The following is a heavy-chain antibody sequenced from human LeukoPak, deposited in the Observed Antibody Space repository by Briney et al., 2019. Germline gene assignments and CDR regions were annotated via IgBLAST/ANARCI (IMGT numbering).Heavy chain of an antibody. CDR3: ARDSRHGGYYYYMDV. CDR1: GYTFTGYF. J-gene: IGHJ6*03. CDR2: ISAYNGNT. D-gene: IGHD3-10*01. Sequence: ASVKVSCKASGYTFTGYFIHWVRQAPGQGLEWMGWISAYNGNTNYAQKLQGRVTMTTDTSTSTAYMELRSLRSDDTAVYYCARDSRHGGYYYYMDVWGKGTTVTVSS. V-gene: IGHV1-18*01.